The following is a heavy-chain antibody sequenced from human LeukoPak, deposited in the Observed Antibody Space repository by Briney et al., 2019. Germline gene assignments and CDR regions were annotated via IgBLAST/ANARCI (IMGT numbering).Heavy chain of an antibody. Sequence: GGSLRLSCAASGFTVSSNYMSWVRQAPGKWLEWVSVIYSGGSTYYADSVKGRFTISRDNSKNTLYLQMNSLRAEDTAVYYCARENYYDSSGEAFDIWGQGTMVTVSS. CDR3: ARENYYDSSGEAFDI. CDR2: IYSGGST. CDR1: GFTVSSNY. V-gene: IGHV3-66*01. J-gene: IGHJ3*02. D-gene: IGHD3-22*01.